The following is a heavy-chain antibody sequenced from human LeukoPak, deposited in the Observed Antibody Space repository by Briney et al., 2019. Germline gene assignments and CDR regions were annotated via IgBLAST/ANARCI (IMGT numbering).Heavy chain of an antibody. CDR2: IKEDGSEK. Sequence: GGSLRLSCAASGFTFSSYWLSWVRQAPGKGLEWVASIKEDGSEKHYVDSVKGRFTISRDNAQNSLYLQMNSLRAEDTAVYYCARDAPTVTTEYWGQGTLVTVSS. V-gene: IGHV3-7*01. CDR3: ARDAPTVTTEY. D-gene: IGHD4-17*01. CDR1: GFTFSSYW. J-gene: IGHJ4*02.